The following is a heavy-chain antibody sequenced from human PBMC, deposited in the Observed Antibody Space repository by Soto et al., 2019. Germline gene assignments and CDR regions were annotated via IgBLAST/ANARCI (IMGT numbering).Heavy chain of an antibody. J-gene: IGHJ5*02. V-gene: IGHV4-34*01. CDR1: GGSFSGYY. CDR2: INHSGST. D-gene: IGHD3-9*01. Sequence: SETLSLTCAVYGGSFSGYYWSWIRQPPGKGLEWIGEINHSGSTNYNPSLKSRVTISVDTSKNQFSLKLSSVTAADTAVYYCARVRGYDILTNWFDPWGQGTLVTISS. CDR3: ARVRGYDILTNWFDP.